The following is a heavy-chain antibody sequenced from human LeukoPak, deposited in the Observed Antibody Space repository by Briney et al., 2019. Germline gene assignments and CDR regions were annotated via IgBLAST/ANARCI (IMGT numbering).Heavy chain of an antibody. CDR2: IYPGASDT. CDR3: ARALRSLGYYYMDV. Sequence: GESLKISCKGSGYSFTNYWIGWVRQMPGRGLEGMGIIYPGASDTRYSTSFQGQVTISADQSISTAYLQWSSLKASDTAMYYCARALRSLGYYYMDVWGKGTTVTVSS. D-gene: IGHD3-16*01. CDR1: GYSFTNYW. V-gene: IGHV5-51*01. J-gene: IGHJ6*03.